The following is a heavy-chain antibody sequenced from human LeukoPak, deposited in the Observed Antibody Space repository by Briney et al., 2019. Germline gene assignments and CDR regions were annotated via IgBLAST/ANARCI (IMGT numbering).Heavy chain of an antibody. D-gene: IGHD3-16*02. Sequence: SETLSLTCTVSGGSISGNSYYWGWIRQPPGKGLEWIGSIYYSGSTYYNPSLKSRVTISVDTSKNQFSLKLSSVTAADTAVYYCARGGRYTVNWFDPWGQGTLVTVSS. CDR3: ARGGRYTVNWFDP. CDR2: IYYSGST. J-gene: IGHJ5*02. V-gene: IGHV4-39*01. CDR1: GGSISGNSYY.